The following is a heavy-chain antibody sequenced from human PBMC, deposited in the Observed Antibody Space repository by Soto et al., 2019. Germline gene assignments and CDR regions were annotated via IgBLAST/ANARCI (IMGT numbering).Heavy chain of an antibody. CDR1: GFTFSSYA. V-gene: IGHV3-30*04. J-gene: IGHJ6*02. Sequence: QVQLVESGGGVVQPGRSLRLSCAASGFTFSSYAMHWVRKAPGTGLEWGAVISYDGRNNYYADSVKVRFTISRGNSKNTLYLHLTSLRAEDTAVYYSAREWTEVRSSSAGGMDVWGQGATVTVSS. CDR2: ISYDGRNN. CDR3: AREWTEVRSSSAGGMDV. D-gene: IGHD6-6*01.